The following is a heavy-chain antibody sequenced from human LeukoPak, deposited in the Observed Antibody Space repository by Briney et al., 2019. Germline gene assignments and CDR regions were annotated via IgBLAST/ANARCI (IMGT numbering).Heavy chain of an antibody. D-gene: IGHD3-22*01. CDR3: ARGYFDSSGYYFDY. CDR1: GYTFTSYD. CDR2: MNPYSAKI. J-gene: IGHJ4*02. V-gene: IGHV1-8*01. Sequence: ASVKVSCKASGYTFTSYDINWVRQATGQGLEWMGWMNPYSAKIVYAQKFQGRVTMTRNTSISTAYMDLSSLRSEDTAVYYCARGYFDSSGYYFDYWGQGTLVTVSS.